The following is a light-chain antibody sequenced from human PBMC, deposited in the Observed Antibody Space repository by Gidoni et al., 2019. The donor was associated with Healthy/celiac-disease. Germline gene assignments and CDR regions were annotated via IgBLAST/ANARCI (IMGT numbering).Light chain of an antibody. CDR3: QQYGSSPLYS. CDR1: QSVRSSY. Sequence: EIVLTPSPGPLSLSIGERATLTCSASQSVRSSYLAWYQQKPGQAPRLLIYGASSRATGIPDRFSGSGSATAFTLTISRLEPEDFAVYYCQQYGSSPLYSFGQGTKLEIK. J-gene: IGKJ2*03. CDR2: GAS. V-gene: IGKV3-20*01.